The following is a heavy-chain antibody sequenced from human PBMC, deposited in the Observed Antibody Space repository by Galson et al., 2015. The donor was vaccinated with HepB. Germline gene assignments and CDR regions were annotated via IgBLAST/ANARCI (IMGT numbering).Heavy chain of an antibody. CDR3: ARLGSGGWLQSAYIYFDY. D-gene: IGHD5-24*01. CDR2: ISYDGSNK. J-gene: IGHJ4*02. Sequence: SLRLSCAASGFTFSSYAMRWVRQAPGKGLEWVAVISYDGSNKYYADSVKGRFTISRDNSKNTLYLQMNSLRAEDTAVYYCARLGSGGWLQSAYIYFDYWGQGTLVTVSS. CDR1: GFTFSSYA. V-gene: IGHV3-30-3*01.